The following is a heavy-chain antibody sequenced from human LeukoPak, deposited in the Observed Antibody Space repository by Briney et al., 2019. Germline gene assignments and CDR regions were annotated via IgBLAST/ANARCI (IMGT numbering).Heavy chain of an antibody. CDR1: GGSFSGYY. D-gene: IGHD2-2*02. CDR2: INHSGST. Sequence: PSETLSLTCAVYGGSFSGYYWSWIRQPPGKGLEWIGEINHSGSTNYNPSLKSRVTISVDTSKNQFSLKLSSVTAADTAVYYCARGRSKLGYCSSTGCYTLANYFDYWGQGTLVTVSS. J-gene: IGHJ4*02. CDR3: ARGRSKLGYCSSTGCYTLANYFDY. V-gene: IGHV4-34*01.